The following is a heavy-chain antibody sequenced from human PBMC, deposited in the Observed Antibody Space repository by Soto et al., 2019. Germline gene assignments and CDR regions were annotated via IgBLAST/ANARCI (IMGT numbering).Heavy chain of an antibody. CDR3: ARGATMARGITINTLVDY. D-gene: IGHD3-10*01. CDR2: INTYNGDT. V-gene: IGHV1-18*01. CDR1: GYTSTKYG. Sequence: ASVKVSCKASGYTSTKYGLTWVRQVPGQGLEWMGWINTYNGDTNYAQKLQGRVTMTTDTSSNTAYLELRSLRSDDTAMYYCARGATMARGITINTLVDYWG. J-gene: IGHJ4*01.